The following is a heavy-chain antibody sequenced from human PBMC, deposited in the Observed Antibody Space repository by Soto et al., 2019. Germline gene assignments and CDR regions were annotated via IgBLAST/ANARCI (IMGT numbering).Heavy chain of an antibody. CDR2: ISAYNGNT. Sequence: QVQLVQSGAEVKKPGASVKVSCKASGYTFTSYGITWVRQAPGQGLEWMGWISAYNGNTNYAQKLQGRVTMTTDTSSSTAYMELRSLRSDDTAVYYCASYYYGSGSYYSYYGMDVWGQGTTVTVSS. V-gene: IGHV1-18*01. D-gene: IGHD3-10*01. J-gene: IGHJ6*02. CDR1: GYTFTSYG. CDR3: ASYYYGSGSYYSYYGMDV.